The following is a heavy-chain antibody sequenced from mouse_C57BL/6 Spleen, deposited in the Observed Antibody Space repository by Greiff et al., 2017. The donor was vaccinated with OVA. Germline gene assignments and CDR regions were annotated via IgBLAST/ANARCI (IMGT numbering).Heavy chain of an antibody. J-gene: IGHJ4*01. D-gene: IGHD2-3*01. CDR3: AREGWLLAMDY. CDR2: ISYDGSN. V-gene: IGHV3-6*01. Sequence: VQLKASGPGLLKPSQSLSLTCSVTGYSITSGYYWNWIRQFPGNKLEWLGYISYDGSNNYNPYLKNRISITRDTSKNQLFLKLNSVTTEDTATYYCAREGWLLAMDYWGQGTSVTVSS. CDR1: GYSITSGYY.